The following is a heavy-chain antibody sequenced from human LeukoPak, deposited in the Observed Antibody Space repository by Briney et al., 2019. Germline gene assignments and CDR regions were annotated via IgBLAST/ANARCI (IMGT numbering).Heavy chain of an antibody. J-gene: IGHJ6*04. V-gene: IGHV3-48*03. D-gene: IGHD3-10*02. CDR1: GFTFSSYE. CDR3: AELGITMIGGV. Sequence: GGAVRLSCAASGFTFSSYEMNWVGQAPGKGREGVAYISSSGSTIYYADSVNGRLTISRDNAKNSLYLQMNSLRAEDTAVYYCAELGITMIGGVWGKGTTVTISS. CDR2: ISSSGSTI.